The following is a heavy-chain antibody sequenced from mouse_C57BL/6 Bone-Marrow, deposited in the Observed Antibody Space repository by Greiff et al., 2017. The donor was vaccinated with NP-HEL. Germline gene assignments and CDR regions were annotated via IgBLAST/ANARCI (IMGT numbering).Heavy chain of an antibody. CDR1: GFTFSDYY. CDR2: INYDGSST. D-gene: IGHD2-4*01. J-gene: IGHJ4*01. V-gene: IGHV5-16*01. CDR3: AREGGLRRRTYAMDY. Sequence: EVQLVESEGGLVQPGSSMKLSCTASGFTFSDYYMAWVRQVPEKGLEWVANINYDGSSTYYLDSLKSRFTISRDNAKNILYLQMSSLKSEDTATYYCAREGGLRRRTYAMDYWGQGTSVTVSS.